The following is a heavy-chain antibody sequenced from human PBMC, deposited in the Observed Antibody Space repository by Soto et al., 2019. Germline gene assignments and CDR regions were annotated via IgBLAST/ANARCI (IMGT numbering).Heavy chain of an antibody. CDR2: ISSSSSTI. CDR1: GFTFSSYS. Sequence: GGSLRLSCAASGFTFSSYSMNWVRQAPGKGLEWVSYISSSSSTIYYADSVKGRFTISRDNAKNSLYLQMNSLRAEDTAVYYCVGARWAPRGGDFDYWGQGTLVTVSS. J-gene: IGHJ4*02. V-gene: IGHV3-48*01. D-gene: IGHD3-16*01. CDR3: VGARWAPRGGDFDY.